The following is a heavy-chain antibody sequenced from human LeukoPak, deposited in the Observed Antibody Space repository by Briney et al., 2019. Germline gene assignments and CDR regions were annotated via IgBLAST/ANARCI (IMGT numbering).Heavy chain of an antibody. CDR1: GGSISSYY. J-gene: IGHJ4*02. D-gene: IGHD1-26*01. Sequence: SETLSLTCTVSGGSISSYYWSWIRQPPGKGLEWIGYIYYSGSTNYNPSLKSRVTISVDTSKNQFSPKLSSVTAADTAVYYCARDPQWELFDYWGQGTLVTVSS. CDR2: IYYSGST. CDR3: ARDPQWELFDY. V-gene: IGHV4-59*12.